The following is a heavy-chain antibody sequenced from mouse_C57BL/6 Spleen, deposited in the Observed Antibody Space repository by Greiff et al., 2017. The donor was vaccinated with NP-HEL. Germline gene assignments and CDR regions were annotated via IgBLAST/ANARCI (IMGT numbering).Heavy chain of an antibody. J-gene: IGHJ2*01. CDR1: GYTFTDYN. CDR3: ARRDFYYGSSQYYFDY. D-gene: IGHD1-1*01. V-gene: IGHV1-18*01. CDR2: INPNNGGT. Sequence: EVKLMESGPELVKPGASVKIPCKASGYTFTDYNMDWVKQSHGKSLEWIGDINPNNGGTIYNQKFKGKATLTVDKSSSTAYMELRSLTSEDTAVYYCARRDFYYGSSQYYFDYWGQGTTLTVSS.